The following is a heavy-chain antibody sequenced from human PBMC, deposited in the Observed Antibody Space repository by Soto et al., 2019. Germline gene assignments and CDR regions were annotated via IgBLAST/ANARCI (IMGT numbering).Heavy chain of an antibody. CDR3: ARVRTYYYGSGSYYPTYYSYYYMDV. Sequence: QVQLQQWGAGLLKPSETLSLTCAVYGGSFSGYYWSWIRQPPGKGLEWIGEINHSGSTNYNPSLKSRVTISVDTSKNQFSLKLSSVTAADTAVYYCARVRTYYYGSGSYYPTYYSYYYMDVWGKGTTVTVSS. J-gene: IGHJ6*03. V-gene: IGHV4-34*01. CDR1: GGSFSGYY. D-gene: IGHD3-10*01. CDR2: INHSGST.